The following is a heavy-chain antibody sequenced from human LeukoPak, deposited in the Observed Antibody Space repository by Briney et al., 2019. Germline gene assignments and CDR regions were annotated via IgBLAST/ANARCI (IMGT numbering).Heavy chain of an antibody. V-gene: IGHV3-23*01. D-gene: IGHD2-15*01. CDR3: AKAPVTSCRGAFCYPFDY. CDR1: GFSFSSYA. Sequence: GGSLRLSCATSGFSFSSYAMSWVRQAPGKGLEWVSAISSSDDGRYYAASVRGRFTISRDTSRSTLYLQMNSLRAEDAAVYYCAKAPVTSCRGAFCYPFDYWGQGTLVTASS. J-gene: IGHJ4*02. CDR2: ISSSDDGR.